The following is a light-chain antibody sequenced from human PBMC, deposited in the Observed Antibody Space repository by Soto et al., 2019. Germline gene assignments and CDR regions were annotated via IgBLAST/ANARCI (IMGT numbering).Light chain of an antibody. CDR2: EVT. J-gene: IGLJ1*01. Sequence: QSALTQPASVSVSPGQSITISCTGTRRDVGGYNYVSWYQQYPGKSPKLLIYEVTHRPSGVSNRFSGSKSGNTASLTISGLQAEDEADYYCSSYTISNTLPFVFGTGTKVTVL. V-gene: IGLV2-14*01. CDR3: SSYTISNTLPFV. CDR1: RRDVGGYNY.